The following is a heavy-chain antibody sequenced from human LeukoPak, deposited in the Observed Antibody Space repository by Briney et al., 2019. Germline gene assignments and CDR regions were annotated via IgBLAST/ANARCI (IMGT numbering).Heavy chain of an antibody. CDR1: GGSISSYY. V-gene: IGHV4-59*01. D-gene: IGHD1-1*01. J-gene: IGHJ3*02. CDR3: ARAGSKPRFGI. Sequence: PSETLSLTCTVSGGSISSYYWSWIRQPPGKGLEWIGYIYYSGSTNYNPSLKSRVTISVDTSKNQFSLKLSSVTAADTAVYYCARAGSKPRFGIWGQGTMVTVSS. CDR2: IYYSGST.